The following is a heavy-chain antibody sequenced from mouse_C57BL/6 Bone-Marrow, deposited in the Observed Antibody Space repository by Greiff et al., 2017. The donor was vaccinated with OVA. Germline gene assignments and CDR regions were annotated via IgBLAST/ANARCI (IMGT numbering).Heavy chain of an antibody. J-gene: IGHJ3*01. CDR2: ISSGSSTI. Sequence: EVNVVESGGGLVKPGGSLKLSCAASGFTFSDYGMHWVRQAPEKGLEWVAYISSGSSTIYYADTVKGRFTISRDNAKNTLFLQMTSLRSEDTAMYYCARPLYSNPFAYWGQGTLVTVSA. CDR1: GFTFSDYG. CDR3: ARPLYSNPFAY. V-gene: IGHV5-17*01. D-gene: IGHD2-5*01.